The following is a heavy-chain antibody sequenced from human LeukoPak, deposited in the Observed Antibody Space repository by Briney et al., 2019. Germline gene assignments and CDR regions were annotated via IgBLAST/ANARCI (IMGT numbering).Heavy chain of an antibody. J-gene: IGHJ6*03. CDR2: ISYSGST. Sequence: SETLSLTCTLSGGSISSGNYFWGWIRQPPWKGLEWIGSISYSGSTFYNPSLKSRVTMSVDTSKNQFSLKLSSVTAADTTVYYCVRCNDSGYHYYYMDVWGKGTTVTVSS. D-gene: IGHD3-10*01. CDR3: VRCNDSGYHYYYMDV. CDR1: GGSISSGNYF. V-gene: IGHV4-39*01.